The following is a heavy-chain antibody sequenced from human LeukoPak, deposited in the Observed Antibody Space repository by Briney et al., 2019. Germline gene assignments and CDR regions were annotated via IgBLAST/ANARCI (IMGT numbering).Heavy chain of an antibody. CDR3: ATQSGPGYSSGWDYYYYGMDV. CDR2: IYYSKNT. D-gene: IGHD6-19*01. CDR1: GGSISSSSAY. Sequence: RASETLSLTCTVSGGSISSSSAYWGWIRQPPGKGLEWIGSIYYSKNTYYNPSLKSRVTISADTSKNQFSLKLSSVTAADTAVYYCATQSGPGYSSGWDYYYYGMDVWGQGTTATVSS. V-gene: IGHV4-39*01. J-gene: IGHJ6*02.